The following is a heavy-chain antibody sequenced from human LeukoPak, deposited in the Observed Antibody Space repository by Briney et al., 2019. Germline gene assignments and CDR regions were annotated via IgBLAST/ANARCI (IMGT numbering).Heavy chain of an antibody. J-gene: IGHJ3*02. CDR2: IYYSGST. CDR1: GGSIRNYY. D-gene: IGHD3-16*01. CDR3: AGGYPNLGLDI. Sequence: SETLSLTCTVSGGSIRNYYWSWIRQPPGKGLEWIGYIYYSGSTNYNPSLKSRVTISVDTSKNQFSLKLSSVTAADTAVYYCAGGYPNLGLDIWGQGTMVTVSS. V-gene: IGHV4-59*01.